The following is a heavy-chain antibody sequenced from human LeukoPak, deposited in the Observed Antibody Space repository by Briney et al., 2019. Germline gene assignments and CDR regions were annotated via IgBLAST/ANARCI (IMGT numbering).Heavy chain of an antibody. V-gene: IGHV4-4*02. CDR3: ARKYYYGSGSYYSGGYFDY. J-gene: IGHJ4*02. CDR2: IYHSGST. CDR1: GGSISSSNW. D-gene: IGHD3-10*01. Sequence: SETLSLTCAVSGGSISSSNWWSWVRQPPGKGLEWIGEIYHSGSTNYNPSLKSRVTISVDKSKNQFSLKLSSVTAADTAVHYCARKYYYGSGSYYSGGYFDYWGQGTLVTVSS.